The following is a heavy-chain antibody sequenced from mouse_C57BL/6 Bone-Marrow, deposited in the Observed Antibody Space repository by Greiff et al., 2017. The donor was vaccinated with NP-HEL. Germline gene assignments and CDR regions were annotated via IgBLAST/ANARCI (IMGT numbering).Heavy chain of an antibody. CDR3: ARDDGYY. D-gene: IGHD2-3*01. CDR2: ISDGGSYT. V-gene: IGHV5-4*01. J-gene: IGHJ2*01. Sequence: DVKLQESGGGLVKPGGSLKLSCAASGFTFSSYAMSWVRQTPEKRLEWVATISDGGSYTYYPDNVKGRFTISRDNAKNNLYLQMSHLKSEDTAMYYCARDDGYYWGQGTTLTVSS. CDR1: GFTFSSYA.